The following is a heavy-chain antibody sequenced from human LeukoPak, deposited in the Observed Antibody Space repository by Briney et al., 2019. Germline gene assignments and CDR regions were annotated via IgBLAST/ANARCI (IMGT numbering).Heavy chain of an antibody. V-gene: IGHV4-39*07. CDR3: AREEVGATRYYYYYMDV. J-gene: IGHJ6*03. CDR1: GASISTSNYY. Sequence: PSETLSLTCTVSGASISTSNYYWGWIRQTPGKGLEWIGSISYSGSTYYNPSLKSRVTISADTSKDQFSLKLSSVTAADRAVYYCAREEVGATRYYYYYMDVWGKGTTVTVSS. D-gene: IGHD1-26*01. CDR2: ISYSGST.